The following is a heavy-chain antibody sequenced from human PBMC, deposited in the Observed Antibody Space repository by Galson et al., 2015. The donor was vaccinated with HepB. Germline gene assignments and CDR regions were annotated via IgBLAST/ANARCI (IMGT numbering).Heavy chain of an antibody. V-gene: IGHV1-69-2*01. CDR2: VDPEDGET. J-gene: IGHJ3*02. D-gene: IGHD3-22*01. CDR1: GYTFTDYY. CDR3: ARDPYDSGGYGAFDI. Sequence: VKVSCKVSGYTFTDYYMHWVQQAPGKGLEWMGLVDPEDGETIYAEKFQGRVTITADTSTDTAYMELSSLTAEDTAVYYCARDPYDSGGYGAFDIWGQGTMVAVSS.